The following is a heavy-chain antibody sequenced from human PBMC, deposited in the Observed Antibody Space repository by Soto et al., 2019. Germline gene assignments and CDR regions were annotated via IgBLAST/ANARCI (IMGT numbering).Heavy chain of an antibody. V-gene: IGHV3-23*01. CDR3: EGKYSSTLL. CDR2: ITSGGGSK. J-gene: IGHJ4*02. D-gene: IGHD2-2*01. CDR1: GFPFSSYA. Sequence: GGSLRLSCAASGFPFSSYAMSWVRQAPGKGLEWVSAITSGGGSKFYADSVKGRFTISRDNSKNTLYLQMNSLRTDDTAVYYCEGKYSSTLLWGQGTPVTVSS.